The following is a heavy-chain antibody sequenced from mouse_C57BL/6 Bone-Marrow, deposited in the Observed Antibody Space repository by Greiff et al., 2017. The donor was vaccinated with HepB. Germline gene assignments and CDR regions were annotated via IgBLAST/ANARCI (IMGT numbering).Heavy chain of an antibody. Sequence: SGPGLVQPSQSLSITCTVSGFSLTSYGVHWVRQSPGKGLEWLGVIWSGGSTDYNAAFISRLSISKDNSKSQVFFKMNSLQADDTAIYYCARNGAYYYGSSYWYFDVWGTGTTVTVSS. J-gene: IGHJ1*03. CDR3: ARNGAYYYGSSYWYFDV. CDR1: GFSLTSYG. D-gene: IGHD1-1*01. CDR2: IWSGGST. V-gene: IGHV2-2*01.